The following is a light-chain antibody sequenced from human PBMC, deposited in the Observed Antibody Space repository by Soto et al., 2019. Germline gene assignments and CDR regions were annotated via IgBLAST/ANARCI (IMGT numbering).Light chain of an antibody. J-gene: IGKJ4*01. CDR2: DTS. V-gene: IGKV3-15*01. CDR1: QGIGDT. Sequence: EVVMTQSPATLSVSPGEGVTLSCRASQGIGDTLAWYRHKPGQTPRILIYDTSTRETGVPARFRGSRAGPACTRSINSLQSEDVAIDGCQPYNNWPLTFGGGTKVDIK. CDR3: QPYNNWPLT.